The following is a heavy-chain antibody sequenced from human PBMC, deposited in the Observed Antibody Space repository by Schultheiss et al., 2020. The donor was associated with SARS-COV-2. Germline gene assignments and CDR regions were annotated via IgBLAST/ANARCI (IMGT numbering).Heavy chain of an antibody. V-gene: IGHV4-59*08. J-gene: IGHJ3*02. CDR1: GGSISSYY. Sequence: GSLRLSCTVSGGSISSYYWSWIRQPPGKGLEWIGYIYYSGSTNYNPSLKSRVTISVDTSKNQFSLKLSSVTAADTAVYYCARRRFLWGDAFDIWGQGTMVTVSS. CDR2: IYYSGST. CDR3: ARRRFLWGDAFDI. D-gene: IGHD3-3*01.